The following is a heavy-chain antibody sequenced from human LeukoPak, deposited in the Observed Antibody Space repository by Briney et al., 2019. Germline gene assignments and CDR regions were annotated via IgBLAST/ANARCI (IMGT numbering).Heavy chain of an antibody. D-gene: IGHD2-21*01. CDR2: INHSGST. J-gene: IGHJ4*02. Sequence: PSETLSLTCAVYGGSFSGNYWSWIRQPPGKGLEWIGEINHSGSTNYNPSLKSRVTISVDTSKNQFSLKLSSVTAADTAVYYCARLKEFQKIFDYWGQGTLVTVSS. V-gene: IGHV4-34*01. CDR3: ARLKEFQKIFDY. CDR1: GGSFSGNY.